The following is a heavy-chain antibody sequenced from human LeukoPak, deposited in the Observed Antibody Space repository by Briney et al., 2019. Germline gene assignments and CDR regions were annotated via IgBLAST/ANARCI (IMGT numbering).Heavy chain of an antibody. D-gene: IGHD5-24*01. J-gene: IGHJ3*02. CDR3: AREGDGFDADAFDI. Sequence: ASVKVSCKASGGTFNSYAITWVRQAPGQGLEWMGGIIPIFGTSNYAQKFQGRVTITADKSTSTAYMELSSLRSEDTAVYYCAREGDGFDADAFDIWGQGTMVTVSS. V-gene: IGHV1-69*06. CDR1: GGTFNSYA. CDR2: IIPIFGTS.